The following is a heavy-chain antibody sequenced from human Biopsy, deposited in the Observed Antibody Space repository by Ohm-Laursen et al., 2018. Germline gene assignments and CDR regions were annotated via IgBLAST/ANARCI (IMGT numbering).Heavy chain of an antibody. J-gene: IGHJ5*02. CDR3: ARETPTGIPFNWLDP. Sequence: SDTLSLTCAVSGGSISNYFWTWIRQPPGKGLEWIGYFRFEDRTSYNSSLKSRVTISADTSKNQFSLHLKSVSPEDTAVYYCARETPTGIPFNWLDPWGQGTLVIVST. V-gene: IGHV4-59*12. CDR2: FRFEDRT. D-gene: IGHD1-1*01. CDR1: GGSISNYF.